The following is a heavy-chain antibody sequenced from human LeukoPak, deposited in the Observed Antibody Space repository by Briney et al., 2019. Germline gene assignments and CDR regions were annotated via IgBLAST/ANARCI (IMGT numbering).Heavy chain of an antibody. CDR3: ARDRMGAILYFDS. CDR1: GFTFSTFA. V-gene: IGHV3-23*01. CDR2: IFPSGGEI. J-gene: IGHJ4*02. D-gene: IGHD1-26*01. Sequence: GGSLRLSCAASGFTFSTFAMIWVRQPPGKGLEWVSSIFPSGGEIHYADSVEGRFTISRDNSKNTLYLQVNSLRAEDTAVYYCARDRMGAILYFDSWGQGTLVTVSS.